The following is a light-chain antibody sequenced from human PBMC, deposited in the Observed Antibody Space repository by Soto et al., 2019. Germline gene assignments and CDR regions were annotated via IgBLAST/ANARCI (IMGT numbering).Light chain of an antibody. CDR3: QQYYTTLT. CDR1: QSVLYNSGNNNY. V-gene: IGKV4-1*01. J-gene: IGKJ4*01. Sequence: DIVMTQSPDSLAVSLGERATINCKSSQSVLYNSGNNNYLAWYQQKPGQPPKLLSYCASPRDSGVLGRFSGRGSGADFTLTISSLQAEDVAVYYCQQYYTTLTFGGGTKVEIK. CDR2: CAS.